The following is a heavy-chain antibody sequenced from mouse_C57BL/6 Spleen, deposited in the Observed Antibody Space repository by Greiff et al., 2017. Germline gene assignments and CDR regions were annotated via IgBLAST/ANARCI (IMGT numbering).Heavy chain of an antibody. CDR3: ARSANWEGYFDY. J-gene: IGHJ2*01. CDR2: IYPGDGDT. Sequence: VQLQQSGPELVKPGASVKISCKASGYAFSSSWMNWVKQRPGKGLEWIGRIYPGDGDTNYNGKFKGKATLTADKSSSTAYMQLSSLTSEDSAVYCCARSANWEGYFDYWGQGTTLTVSS. CDR1: GYAFSSSW. D-gene: IGHD4-1*01. V-gene: IGHV1-82*01.